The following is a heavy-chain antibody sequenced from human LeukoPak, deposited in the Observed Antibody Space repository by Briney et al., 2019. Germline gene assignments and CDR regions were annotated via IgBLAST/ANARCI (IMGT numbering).Heavy chain of an antibody. CDR1: GFTFSSYA. CDR2: IAVSGANT. J-gene: IGHJ4*02. D-gene: IGHD2-15*01. Sequence: GGSLRLSCAASGFTFSSYAMHWVRQAPGKGLEWVSVIAVSGANTYSADSVKGRFTISRDNSKNTLYLQMNSLRAEDTAVYYCARDFLGYCSGGSCQRSYFFDYWGQGTLVTVSS. V-gene: IGHV3-23*01. CDR3: ARDFLGYCSGGSCQRSYFFDY.